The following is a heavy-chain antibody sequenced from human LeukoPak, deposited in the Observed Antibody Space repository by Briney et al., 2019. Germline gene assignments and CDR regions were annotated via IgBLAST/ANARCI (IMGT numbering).Heavy chain of an antibody. CDR1: AGSISSGYY. D-gene: IGHD6-13*01. CDR3: ARGRRGYSNTWYQDY. Sequence: SETLSLTCSVSAGSISSGYYWGWIRQPPGQGLDWIVSIYFGESTYYNPSLKNRVTMSIDTSTNQFSLNLTSVTAADTAVYYCARGRRGYSNTWYQDYWGQGILVTVSS. J-gene: IGHJ4*02. CDR2: IYFGEST. V-gene: IGHV4-39*01.